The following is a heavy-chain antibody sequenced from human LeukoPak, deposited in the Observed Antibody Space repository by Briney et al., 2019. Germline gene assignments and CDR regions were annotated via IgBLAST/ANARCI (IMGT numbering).Heavy chain of an antibody. CDR1: GFTFSSYA. D-gene: IGHD3-22*01. CDR2: ISGSGGST. Sequence: SGGSLRLSCAASGFTFSSYAMSWVRQAPGKGLEWVSAISGSGGSTYYADSAKGRFTISRDNSKNTLYLQMNSLRAEDTAVYYCAKDVDRGYYYGNWFDPWGQGTLVTVSS. V-gene: IGHV3-23*01. J-gene: IGHJ5*02. CDR3: AKDVDRGYYYGNWFDP.